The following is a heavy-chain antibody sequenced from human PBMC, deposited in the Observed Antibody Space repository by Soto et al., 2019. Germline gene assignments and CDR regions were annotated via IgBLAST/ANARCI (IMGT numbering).Heavy chain of an antibody. J-gene: IGHJ4*01. CDR3: AKGRFDVVSISPFDH. D-gene: IGHD3-3*02. Sequence: GGSLSLSCAASGFTFSSFGMPWVRQAPGKGLEWVGVISYDGTEEKYADSVKGRATVSRDNSKNTVYLQMNRLRGDDSAIYYCAKGRFDVVSISPFDHWGQGTLVTVSS. CDR1: GFTFSSFG. V-gene: IGHV3-30*18. CDR2: ISYDGTEE.